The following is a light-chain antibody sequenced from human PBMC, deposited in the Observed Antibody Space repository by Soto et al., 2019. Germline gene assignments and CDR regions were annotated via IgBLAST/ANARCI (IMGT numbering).Light chain of an antibody. CDR2: GAS. Sequence: RRISKRVSNNYLAGYQQKPGQAPRLLIYGASNRATGIPDRFSGSESGTDFALTLSCLDPEGTAVYFSLPYGTSGTIAQGTKVDI. V-gene: IGKV3-20*01. CDR3: LPYGTSGT. J-gene: IGKJ1*01. CDR1: KRVSNNY.